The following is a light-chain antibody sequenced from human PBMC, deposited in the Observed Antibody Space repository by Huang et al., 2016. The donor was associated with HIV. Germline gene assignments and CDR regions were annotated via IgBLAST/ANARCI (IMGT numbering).Light chain of an antibody. CDR2: WAS. V-gene: IGKV4-1*01. CDR3: QQFYTTPFT. CDR1: RSVLYSSNNKNY. J-gene: IGKJ3*01. Sequence: DILMTQSPDSLAVSLGERATINCKSSRSVLYSSNNKNYLAWYQQKPGQPPKLLIHWASTRESGVPDRVSGSGSGTDFTLTISSLQAEDVAVYYCQQFYTTPFTFGPGTKVDIK.